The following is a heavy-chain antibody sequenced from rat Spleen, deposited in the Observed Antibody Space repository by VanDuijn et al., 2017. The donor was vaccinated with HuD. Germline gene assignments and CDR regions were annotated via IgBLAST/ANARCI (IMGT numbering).Heavy chain of an antibody. CDR1: GFSLTSNS. CDR3: ARPTTGIPFNY. J-gene: IGHJ2*01. Sequence: QVQLKESGPGLVQPSQTLSLTCTVSGFSLTSNSVSWVRQPPGKGLEWMGVMWTNGDTDYNSAIKSRLSISRDTSKSQVYLEMTSLQTEDTATYYCARPTTGIPFNYWGQGVMVTVSS. D-gene: IGHD1-9*01. CDR2: MWTNGDT. V-gene: IGHV2-1*01.